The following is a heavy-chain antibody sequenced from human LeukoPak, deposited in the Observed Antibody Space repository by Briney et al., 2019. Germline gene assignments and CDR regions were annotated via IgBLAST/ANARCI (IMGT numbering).Heavy chain of an antibody. Sequence: GRSLRLSCAASGFTFDDYAMHWVRQAPGKGLEWVSGISWNSGSIGYADSVKGRFTISRDNAKNSLYLQMNSLRAEDTALYYCAKDNTAMVTTYFDYWGQGTLVTVSS. CDR2: ISWNSGSI. V-gene: IGHV3-9*01. CDR3: AKDNTAMVTTYFDY. J-gene: IGHJ4*02. D-gene: IGHD5-18*01. CDR1: GFTFDDYA.